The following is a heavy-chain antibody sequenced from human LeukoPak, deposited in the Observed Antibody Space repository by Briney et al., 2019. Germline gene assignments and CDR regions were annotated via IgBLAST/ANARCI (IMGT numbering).Heavy chain of an antibody. V-gene: IGHV3-23*01. CDR1: GFTFSCYA. D-gene: IGHD1-26*01. J-gene: IGHJ4*02. CDR3: ARGEASLGYFDY. CDR2: ISGSGGST. Sequence: GSLRLSCAASGFTFSCYAMSWVRQAPGKGLEWVSAISGSGGSTYYADSVKGRFTISRDNSKNTLYLQMNSLRAEDTAVYYCARGEASLGYFDYWGQGTLVTVSS.